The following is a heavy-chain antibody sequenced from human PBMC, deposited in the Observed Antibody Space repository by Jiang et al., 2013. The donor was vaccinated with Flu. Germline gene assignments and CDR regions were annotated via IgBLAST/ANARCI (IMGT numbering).Heavy chain of an antibody. CDR2: ISAYNGNT. Sequence: GAEVKKPGASVKVSCKASGYIFTSYGISWVRQAPGQGLEWMGWISAYNGNTNYAQMLQGRVTMTTDTSTSTAYMELRSLRSDDTAVYYCARAPNQEYGGNPVSDYWGQGTLVTVSS. V-gene: IGHV1-18*01. J-gene: IGHJ4*02. D-gene: IGHD4-23*01. CDR1: GYIFTSYG. CDR3: ARAPNQEYGGNPVSDY.